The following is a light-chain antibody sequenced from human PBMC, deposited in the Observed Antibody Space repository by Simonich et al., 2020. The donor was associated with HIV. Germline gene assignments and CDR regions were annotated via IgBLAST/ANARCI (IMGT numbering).Light chain of an antibody. J-gene: IGKJ2*01. Sequence: EIVLTQSPAILSLSPGERATLSCRASQSVNSNFLAWYQQKPGQAPRLLIYTSSSRTTGIPDRFSGSGSGTDFTLTISRLEPEDFAVYYCQQYGSSPLTFGQGTKLEIK. CDR3: QQYGSSPLT. CDR2: TSS. V-gene: IGKV3-20*01. CDR1: QSVNSNF.